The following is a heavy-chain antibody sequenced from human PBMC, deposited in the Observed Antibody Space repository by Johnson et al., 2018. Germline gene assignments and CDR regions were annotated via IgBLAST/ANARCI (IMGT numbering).Heavy chain of an antibody. Sequence: EVQLVETGGGLVQPGGSLRLSCAASGFTFSSSWMHWVRQAPGKGRVWVSRINSDGSSTSYADSGMGRFTISRDNAKNTLYPQMNSLRAVDTAVSYGAREDQFLIMAAWGQGTTVTVSS. CDR3: AREDQFLIMAA. CDR1: GFTFSSSW. V-gene: IGHV3-74*01. J-gene: IGHJ6*02. CDR2: INSDGSST. D-gene: IGHD2/OR15-2a*01.